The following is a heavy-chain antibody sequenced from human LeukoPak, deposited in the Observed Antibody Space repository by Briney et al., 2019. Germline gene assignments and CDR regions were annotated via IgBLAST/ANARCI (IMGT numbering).Heavy chain of an antibody. Sequence: PGGSLRLSCAASGFTFSSYNMNWVRQAPGKGLEWVSSITISSNYIFYADSVKGRFTISRDNAKNSLYLQMNSLRAEDTTVYYCARDCWDYGSGSYCGIDYWGQGTLVTVSS. CDR2: ITISSNYI. V-gene: IGHV3-21*03. J-gene: IGHJ4*02. CDR1: GFTFSSYN. D-gene: IGHD3-10*01. CDR3: ARDCWDYGSGSYCGIDY.